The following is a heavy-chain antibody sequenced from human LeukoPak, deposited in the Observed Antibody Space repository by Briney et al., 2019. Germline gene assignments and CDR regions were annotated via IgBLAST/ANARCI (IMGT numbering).Heavy chain of an antibody. CDR1: GFTFDDYA. V-gene: IGHV3-43D*03. J-gene: IGHJ6*04. CDR3: AKDTHYYGSGMDV. D-gene: IGHD3-10*01. CDR2: ISWDGGST. Sequence: GGSLRLSCAASGFTFDDYAMHWVRQAPGKGLEWVSLISWDGGSTYYADSVKGRFTISRDNSKNSLYLQMNSLRAEDTALYYCAKDTHYYGSGMDVWGKGTTVTVSS.